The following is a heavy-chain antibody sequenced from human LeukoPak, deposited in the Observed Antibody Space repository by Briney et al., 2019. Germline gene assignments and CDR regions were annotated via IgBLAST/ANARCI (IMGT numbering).Heavy chain of an antibody. CDR3: ARDLGIGGWLQLEAGFDY. Sequence: GGSLRLSCAASGFTFDDYAMHWVRQAPGKGLEWVSGISWNSGSIGYADSVKGRFTISRDNAKNSLYLQMNSLRAEDTAVYYCARDLGIGGWLQLEAGFDYWGQGTLVTVSS. CDR2: ISWNSGSI. V-gene: IGHV3-9*01. J-gene: IGHJ4*02. CDR1: GFTFDDYA. D-gene: IGHD5-24*01.